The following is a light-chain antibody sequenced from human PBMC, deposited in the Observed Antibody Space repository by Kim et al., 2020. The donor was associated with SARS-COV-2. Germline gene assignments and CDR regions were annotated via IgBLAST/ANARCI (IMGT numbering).Light chain of an antibody. CDR1: QSVCSN. J-gene: IGKJ2*01. Sequence: ESPGERAPPSRRARQSVCSNFAWYQQKPGQAPRLLIYGASTRATGIPARFSGSGSGTEFTLTISSLQSEDFAVYYCQQYNNWPYTFGQGTKLGI. CDR2: GAS. CDR3: QQYNNWPYT. V-gene: IGKV3-15*01.